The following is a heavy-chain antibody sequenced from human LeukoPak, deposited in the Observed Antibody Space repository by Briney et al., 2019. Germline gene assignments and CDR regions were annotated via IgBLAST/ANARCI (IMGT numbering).Heavy chain of an antibody. D-gene: IGHD3-16*01. CDR1: GFSFSSYS. CDR2: ISGNSGAI. V-gene: IGHV3-48*02. J-gene: IGHJ3*02. CDR3: ARDPVGGAFDI. Sequence: PGGSLRLSCGASGFSFSSYSMNWVRQAPGKGLEWISYISGNSGAITYEDSVQGRFTISRDNAKNSLYLQMNSLRDDDTAVYYCARDPVGGAFDIWGQGTMVTVSS.